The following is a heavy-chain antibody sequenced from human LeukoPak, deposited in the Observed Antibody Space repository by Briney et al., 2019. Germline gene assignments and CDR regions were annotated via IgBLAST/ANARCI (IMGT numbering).Heavy chain of an antibody. Sequence: PSETLSLTCAVYGGSFSGYYWSWIRQPPGKGLEWIGEINHSGSTNYNPSLKSRVTISVDTSKNQFSLKLSSVTAADTAVYYCARGHPLGATDAFDIWGQGTMVTVSS. CDR1: GGSFSGYY. J-gene: IGHJ3*02. CDR3: ARGHPLGATDAFDI. D-gene: IGHD1-26*01. CDR2: INHSGST. V-gene: IGHV4-34*01.